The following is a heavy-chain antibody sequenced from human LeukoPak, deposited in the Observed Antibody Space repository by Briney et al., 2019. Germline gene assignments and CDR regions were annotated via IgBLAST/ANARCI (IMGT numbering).Heavy chain of an antibody. CDR1: GFTFSSYA. J-gene: IGHJ3*02. V-gene: IGHV3-23*01. D-gene: IGHD1-26*01. Sequence: PGGSLRLSCAASGFTFSSYAMSWVRQAPGKGLEWVSAISGSGGSTYYADSVKGRFTISRDNSKNTLYLQMNSLRAEDTAVYYCAKDTPYSGSYWHDAFDIWGQGTMVPVSS. CDR3: AKDTPYSGSYWHDAFDI. CDR2: ISGSGGST.